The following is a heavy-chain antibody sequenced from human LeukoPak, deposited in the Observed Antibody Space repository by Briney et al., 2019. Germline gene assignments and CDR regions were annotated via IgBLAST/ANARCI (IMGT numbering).Heavy chain of an antibody. D-gene: IGHD4-17*01. Sequence: GGSLRLSCAASGFTFSSYSMNWVRQAPGKGLEWVSSISSSSTYIYYADSVKGRFTISRDNAKNSLFLQMNSLRAEDTAVYYCARDIYRDYTFDIWGQGTMVTVSS. J-gene: IGHJ3*02. CDR1: GFTFSSYS. CDR3: ARDIYRDYTFDI. V-gene: IGHV3-21*01. CDR2: ISSSSTYI.